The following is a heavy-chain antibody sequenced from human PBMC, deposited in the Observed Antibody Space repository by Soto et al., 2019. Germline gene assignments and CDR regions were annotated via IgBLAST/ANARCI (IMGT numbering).Heavy chain of an antibody. CDR1: GGSISSGGYY. D-gene: IGHD3-22*01. J-gene: IGHJ5*02. CDR3: ARDLITMTSP. Sequence: SETLSLTCTVSGGSISSGGYYWSWIRQHPGKGLEWIGYIYYSGSTYYNPSLKSRVTISVDTSKNQFSLKLSSVTAVDTAVYYCARDLITMTSPWGQGTLVTVSS. V-gene: IGHV4-31*03. CDR2: IYYSGST.